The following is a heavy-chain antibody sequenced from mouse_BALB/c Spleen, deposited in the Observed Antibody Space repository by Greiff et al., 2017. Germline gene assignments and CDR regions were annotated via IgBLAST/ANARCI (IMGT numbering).Heavy chain of an antibody. CDR3: ARWGARASYYYAMDD. V-gene: IGHV1-14*01. Sequence: VQLQQSGPELVKPGASVKMSCKASGYTFTSYVMHWVKQKPGQGLEWIGYINPYNDGTKYNEKFQGKATLTSDKPSSTAYMELSSLTSEDSAVYDCARWGARASYYYAMDDWGQGTSVTVSA. D-gene: IGHD3-1*01. J-gene: IGHJ4*01. CDR2: INPYNDGT. CDR1: GYTFTSYV.